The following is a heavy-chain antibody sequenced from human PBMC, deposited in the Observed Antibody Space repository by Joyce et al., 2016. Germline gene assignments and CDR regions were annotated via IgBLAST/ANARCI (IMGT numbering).Heavy chain of an antibody. CDR3: ARDLVGIAVAGKRDWYFDL. D-gene: IGHD6-19*01. V-gene: IGHV1-3*01. CDR2: INAGNGNT. Sequence: QVQLVQSGAEVKKPGASVQVSCKASGYTFTNYAMYWVRQAPGQWLEWMGWINAGNGNTKYSQKFQGRVTITRDTSASTVYMELSSLGFEDTAVYYCARDLVGIAVAGKRDWYFDLWGRGTLVTVSS. J-gene: IGHJ2*01. CDR1: GYTFTNYA.